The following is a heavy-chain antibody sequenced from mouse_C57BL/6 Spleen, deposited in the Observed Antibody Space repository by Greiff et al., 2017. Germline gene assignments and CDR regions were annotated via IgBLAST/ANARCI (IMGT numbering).Heavy chain of an antibody. V-gene: IGHV1-54*01. D-gene: IGHD2-13*01. CDR1: GYAFTNYL. J-gene: IGHJ2*01. CDR2: INPGSGGT. Sequence: QVQLKESGAELVRPGTSVKVSCKASGYAFTNYLIEWVKQRPGQGLEWIGVINPGSGGTNYNEKFKGKATLTADKSSSTAYMQLSSLTSEDSAVYFCARFRSRGGLLDYWGQGTTLTVSS. CDR3: ARFRSRGGLLDY.